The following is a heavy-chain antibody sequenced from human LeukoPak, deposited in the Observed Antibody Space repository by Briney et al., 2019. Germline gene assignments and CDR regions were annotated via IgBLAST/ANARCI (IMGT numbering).Heavy chain of an antibody. CDR3: SPCGHAYDWFSP. V-gene: IGHV1-69*04. D-gene: IGHD5-12*01. CDR2: IIPFLGEV. Sequence: SVTVSCKAFGATLNIGHAFIWARQAPGQGLQWMGRIIPFLGEVNYAQNFQGRVSFTADKSTATMYMEMKSLRLDDTAIYYCSPCGHAYDWFSPWGQGTLVSVSS. J-gene: IGHJ5*02. CDR1: GATLNIGHA.